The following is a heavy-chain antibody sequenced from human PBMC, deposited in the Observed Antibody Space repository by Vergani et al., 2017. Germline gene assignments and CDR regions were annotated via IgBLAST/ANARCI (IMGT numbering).Heavy chain of an antibody. Sequence: QVQLVESGGGVVQPGRSLRLSCAASGFTFSSYAMHWVRQAPGKGLEWVAVISYDGSNKYYADSVKGRFTISGDNSKNTLYLQMNSLRAEDTAVYYCARDAIVGATRTRYYYYYMDVWGKGTTVTVSS. CDR1: GFTFSSYA. V-gene: IGHV3-30-3*01. D-gene: IGHD1-26*01. CDR2: ISYDGSNK. J-gene: IGHJ6*03. CDR3: ARDAIVGATRTRYYYYYMDV.